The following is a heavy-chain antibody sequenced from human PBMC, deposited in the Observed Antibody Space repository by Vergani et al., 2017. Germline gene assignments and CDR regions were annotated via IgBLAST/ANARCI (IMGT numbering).Heavy chain of an antibody. CDR2: IKQDGSEK. V-gene: IGHV3-7*01. J-gene: IGHJ6*03. CDR1: GFTFSSYW. Sequence: VQLVESGGGLVKPGGSLRLSCAASGFTFSSYWMSWVRQAPGKGLEWVANIKQDGSEKYYVDSVKGRFTISRDNAKNYLYLQMNSRRAEDTAVYYCARAGPPNPSVVVPAANFYMDVWGKGTTVTVSS. CDR3: ARAGPPNPSVVVPAANFYMDV. D-gene: IGHD2-2*01.